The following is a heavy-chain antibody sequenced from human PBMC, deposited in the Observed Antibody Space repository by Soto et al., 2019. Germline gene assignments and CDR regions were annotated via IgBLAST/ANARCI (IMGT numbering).Heavy chain of an antibody. Sequence: GGSLRLSCAASGFTFSSYSMNWVRQAPGKGLEWVSYISSSSSTIYYADSVKGRFTISRDNAKNSLYLQMNSLRDEDTAVYYCARDLHSGSYYGIAFDIWGQGTMVTVSS. CDR3: ARDLHSGSYYGIAFDI. J-gene: IGHJ3*02. CDR2: ISSSSSTI. D-gene: IGHD1-26*01. V-gene: IGHV3-48*02. CDR1: GFTFSSYS.